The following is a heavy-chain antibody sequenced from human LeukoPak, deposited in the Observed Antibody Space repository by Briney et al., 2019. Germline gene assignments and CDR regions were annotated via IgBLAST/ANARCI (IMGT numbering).Heavy chain of an antibody. CDR2: IHFGGST. D-gene: IGHD1-20*01. CDR3: AREMYNWNPNPFDY. Sequence: SETLSLTCSVSGDYINSHYWTWIRQSSGRGLEWLGYIHFGGSTKYNPSLKSPVTISIDTSRTQFSLRVYSVTAADTAVYYCAREMYNWNPNPFDYWGQGTLVTVSS. CDR1: GDYINSHY. J-gene: IGHJ4*02. V-gene: IGHV4-59*11.